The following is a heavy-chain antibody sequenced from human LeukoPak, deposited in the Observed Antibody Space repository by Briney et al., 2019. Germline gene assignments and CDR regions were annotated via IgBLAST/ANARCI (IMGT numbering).Heavy chain of an antibody. Sequence: GGSLRLSCAASGFTFSRYSMKWVRQAPGKGLEWVSSISSSSSFIYYADSVMGRFTISRDNAKNSLYLQMNSLRAEDTAVYYCARDPPLGSCSTISCPHLDYWGQGTLVTVSS. CDR3: ARDPPLGSCSTISCPHLDY. V-gene: IGHV3-21*01. J-gene: IGHJ4*02. CDR2: ISSSSSFI. CDR1: GFTFSRYS. D-gene: IGHD2-2*01.